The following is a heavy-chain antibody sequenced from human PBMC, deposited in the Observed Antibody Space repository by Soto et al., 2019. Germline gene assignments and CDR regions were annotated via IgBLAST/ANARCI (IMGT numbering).Heavy chain of an antibody. CDR2: RNHSGST. CDR3: ARGLDDYIWGSYRGGVDY. Sequence: QVQLQQLGAGLLKPSETLSLTCAVYGGSFSGYYRSWIRQPPGKGREWIGERNHSGSTNYNPSLNSRAAISVATSNNAFSLKMSSVTAADTAVYCCARGLDDYIWGSYRGGVDYWGQGTLVTVSS. D-gene: IGHD3-16*02. J-gene: IGHJ4*02. CDR1: GGSFSGYY. V-gene: IGHV4-34*01.